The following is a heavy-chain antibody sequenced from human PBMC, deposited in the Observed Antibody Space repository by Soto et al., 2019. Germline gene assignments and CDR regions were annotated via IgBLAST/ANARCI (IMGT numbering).Heavy chain of an antibody. D-gene: IGHD6-19*01. CDR2: ISWNSGSI. V-gene: IGHV3-9*01. J-gene: IGHJ4*02. CDR1: GFTFDDYA. Sequence: EVQLVESGGGLVQPGRSLRLSCAASGFTFDDYAMHWVRQAPGKGLEWVSGISWNSGSIGYADSVKGRFTISRDNAKNSLYLQMNSLRAEDTALYYCAKALSRGSTDFDYWGQGTLVTVSS. CDR3: AKALSRGSTDFDY.